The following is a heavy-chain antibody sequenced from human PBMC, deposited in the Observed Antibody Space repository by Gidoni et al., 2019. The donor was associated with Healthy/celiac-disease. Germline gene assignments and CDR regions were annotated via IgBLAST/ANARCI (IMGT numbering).Heavy chain of an antibody. Sequence: WIRQHPGKGLEWIGYIYYSGSTYYNPSLKSRVTISVDTSKNQFSLKLSSVTAADTAVYYCASIYGALDYWGQGTLVTVSS. D-gene: IGHD4-17*01. J-gene: IGHJ4*02. CDR3: ASIYGALDY. CDR2: IYYSGST. V-gene: IGHV4-31*02.